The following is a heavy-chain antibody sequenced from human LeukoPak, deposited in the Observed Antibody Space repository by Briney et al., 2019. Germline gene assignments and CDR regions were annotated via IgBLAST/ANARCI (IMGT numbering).Heavy chain of an antibody. CDR1: GITFSSHG. CDR3: AKRGYYYDSSAYYYFDY. D-gene: IGHD3-22*01. CDR2: ISGTGDNT. Sequence: GGSLRLSCAASGITFSSHGMSWVRQAPGKGLEWVSSISGTGDNTYYADSVKGRFTISRDNSKNTLYLQMNSLRAEDTAVYYCAKRGYYYDSSAYYYFDYWGQGTLVTVSS. J-gene: IGHJ4*02. V-gene: IGHV3-23*01.